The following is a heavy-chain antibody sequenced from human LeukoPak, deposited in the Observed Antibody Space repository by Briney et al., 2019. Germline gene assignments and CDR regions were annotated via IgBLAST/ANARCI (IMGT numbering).Heavy chain of an antibody. D-gene: IGHD3-22*01. Sequence: PSETLSLTCAVYGGSFSGYYWSWIRQPPGKGLEWIGEINHSGSTNYNPSLKSRVTISVDTSKNQFSLKLSSVTAADTAVYYCASFNYYDSSGYYSWGQGTLVTVSS. J-gene: IGHJ4*02. CDR1: GGSFSGYY. V-gene: IGHV4-34*01. CDR2: INHSGST. CDR3: ASFNYYDSSGYYS.